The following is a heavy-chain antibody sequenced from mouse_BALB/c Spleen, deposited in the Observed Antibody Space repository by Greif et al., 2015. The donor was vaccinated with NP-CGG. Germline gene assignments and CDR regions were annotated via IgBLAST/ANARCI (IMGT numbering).Heavy chain of an antibody. D-gene: IGHD1-1*01. CDR2: IDPSDSYT. CDR3: ATYYYGSSYY. V-gene: IGHV1-69*02. J-gene: IGHJ2*01. Sequence: QVQLQQPGAELVKPGASVKLSCKASGYTFTSYWMHWVKQRPGQGLEWIGEIDPSDSYTNYNQKFKGKATLTVDKSSSTAYMQLSSLTSEDSAVYYCATYYYGSSYYWGQGTTLTVSS. CDR1: GYTFTSYW.